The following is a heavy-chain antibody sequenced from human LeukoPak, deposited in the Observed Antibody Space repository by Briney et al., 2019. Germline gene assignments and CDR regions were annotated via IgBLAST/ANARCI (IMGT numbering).Heavy chain of an antibody. J-gene: IGHJ5*02. CDR1: GYTFTSYD. CDR3: ARVPRSITGTTVNWFDP. D-gene: IGHD1-7*01. Sequence: EASVKVSCKASGYTFTSYDINWVRQATGQGLEWMGWMNPNSGNTGYAQKFQGRVTMTRNTSIGTAYMELSSLRSEDTAVYYCARVPRSITGTTVNWFDPWGQGTLVTVSS. V-gene: IGHV1-8*01. CDR2: MNPNSGNT.